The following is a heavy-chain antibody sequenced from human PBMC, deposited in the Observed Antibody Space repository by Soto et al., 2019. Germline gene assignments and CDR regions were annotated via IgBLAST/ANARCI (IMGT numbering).Heavy chain of an antibody. V-gene: IGHV1-45*02. Sequence: GASVKVSCKASGYTLTYRYLHWVRQAPGQALEWMGWITPFNGNTNDAQKSQDRITITRDRSMSTAYMGLSSLRAEDTAVYYCAKDLRWKQQDYYYGMDVWGQGTTVTVSS. J-gene: IGHJ6*02. CDR1: GYTLTYRY. D-gene: IGHD3-3*01. CDR3: AKDLRWKQQDYYYGMDV. CDR2: ITPFNGNT.